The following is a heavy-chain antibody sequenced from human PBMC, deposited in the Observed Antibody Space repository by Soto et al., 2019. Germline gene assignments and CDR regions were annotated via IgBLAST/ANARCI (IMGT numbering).Heavy chain of an antibody. Sequence: SETLSLTCTVSGGSIRSYYWSWIRQPPGKGLEWIGYIYYSGSTNYNPSLKSRVTISVDTSKNQFSLKLSSVTAADTAVYYCARHTPGWSGYFSYFDYWGQGTLVTVSS. CDR2: IYYSGST. CDR3: ARHTPGWSGYFSYFDY. CDR1: GGSIRSYY. D-gene: IGHD3-3*01. V-gene: IGHV4-59*08. J-gene: IGHJ4*02.